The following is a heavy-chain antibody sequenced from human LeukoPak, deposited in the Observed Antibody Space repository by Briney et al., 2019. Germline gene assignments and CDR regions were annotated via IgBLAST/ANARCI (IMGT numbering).Heavy chain of an antibody. D-gene: IGHD6-19*01. J-gene: IGHJ4*02. Sequence: PGGSLRLSCAASGFTFSSYWLSWVRQAPGKGLEWVANIKTDGSETYYVDSVKGRFTISRDNAKNSLYLQMNSLRDEDTAVYYCASYRSGWSVDYWGQGTLVTVSS. CDR1: GFTFSSYW. CDR3: ASYRSGWSVDY. V-gene: IGHV3-7*02. CDR2: IKTDGSET.